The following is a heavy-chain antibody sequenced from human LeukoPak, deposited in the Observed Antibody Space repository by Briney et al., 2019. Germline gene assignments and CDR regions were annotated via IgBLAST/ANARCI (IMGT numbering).Heavy chain of an antibody. D-gene: IGHD3-9*01. CDR1: GFTFSSYS. J-gene: IGHJ4*02. V-gene: IGHV3-21*01. Sequence: GGSLRLSCAASGFTFSSYSMNWVRQAPGKGLEWVSSISSSSSYIYYADSVKGRFTISRDNAKNSLYLQMNSLRAEDTAVYYCARDWGRYDILTGYFVPFDYWGQGTLVTVSS. CDR3: ARDWGRYDILTGYFVPFDY. CDR2: ISSSSSYI.